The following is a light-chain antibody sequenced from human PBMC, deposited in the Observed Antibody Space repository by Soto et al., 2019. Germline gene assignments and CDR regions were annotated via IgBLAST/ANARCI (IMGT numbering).Light chain of an antibody. CDR3: QQRSNWPST. J-gene: IGKJ5*01. CDR2: DAS. V-gene: IGKV3-11*01. CDR1: QSVSSY. Sequence: EIVLTQSPATLSLSPGERATISCRASQSVSSYLAWYQQKPGQAPRLLIYDASNRATGIPARFSGSGSGTDFSLTISSLEPEDFAVYYCQQRSNWPSTFGQGTRLE.